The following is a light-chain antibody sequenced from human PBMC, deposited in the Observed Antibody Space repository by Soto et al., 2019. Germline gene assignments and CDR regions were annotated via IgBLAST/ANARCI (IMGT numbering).Light chain of an antibody. CDR2: DAS. Sequence: IGLTQSPFTLSLSPGERATLSCRASQSVSSYLAWYQQKPGQAPRLLIYDASNRATGIPARFSGSGSGTDFTLTISSLEPEDFAVYYCQQRSNWPITFGQGTRLEIK. V-gene: IGKV3-11*01. CDR3: QQRSNWPIT. J-gene: IGKJ5*01. CDR1: QSVSSY.